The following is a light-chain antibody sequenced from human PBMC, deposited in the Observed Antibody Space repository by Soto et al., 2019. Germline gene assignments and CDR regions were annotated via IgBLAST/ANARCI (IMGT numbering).Light chain of an antibody. J-gene: IGKJ1*01. CDR3: QYRTSNPST. CDR1: QSISSW. CDR2: DAS. Sequence: VNHNYRASQSISSWLAWYQQKPGKAPKLLIYDASSLESGVPSRFSGSGSGTDFTIPLSSLQSEDCIPAYPQYRTSNPSTLGQGTKVDIK. V-gene: IGKV1-5*01.